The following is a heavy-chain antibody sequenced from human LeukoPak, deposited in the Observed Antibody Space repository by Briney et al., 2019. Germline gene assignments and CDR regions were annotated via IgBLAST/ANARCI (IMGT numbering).Heavy chain of an antibody. D-gene: IGHD3-3*01. J-gene: IGHJ4*02. V-gene: IGHV3-30*07. CDR3: ARESYDFWRGYGPHFYFDY. Sequence: SVKGRFTISRDNSENTVYLQMDSLRAEDTAVYYCARESYDFWRGYGPHFYFDYWGQGTLVNVSS.